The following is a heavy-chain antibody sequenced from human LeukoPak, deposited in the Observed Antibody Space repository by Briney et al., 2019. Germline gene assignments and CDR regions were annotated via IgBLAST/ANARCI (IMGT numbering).Heavy chain of an antibody. CDR2: VYPDDSDT. Sequence: GESLKISCTGSAYKFSNYWIAWVRQMPGEGLEWMGTVYPDDSDTRYSPSFLGQVTISVDKSINTAYLQWTSLKASDSAIYYCARRDTTYFDYWGQGSLVTVSS. J-gene: IGHJ4*02. CDR1: AYKFSNYW. CDR3: ARRDTTYFDY. D-gene: IGHD1-1*01. V-gene: IGHV5-51*01.